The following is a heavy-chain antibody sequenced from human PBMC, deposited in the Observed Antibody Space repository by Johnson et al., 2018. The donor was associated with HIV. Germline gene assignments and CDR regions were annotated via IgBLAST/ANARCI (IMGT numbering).Heavy chain of an antibody. CDR3: ASQVRGLRLGVDAFDI. J-gene: IGHJ3*02. D-gene: IGHD3-16*01. Sequence: QVQLVESGGGVVQPGRSLRLSCAASGFTFSSYAMHWVRQAPGKGLEWVSVIYSGGSTYYADSVKGRFTISRDNSKNTLYLQMNSLRAEDTAVYFCASQVRGLRLGVDAFDIWGQGTMVTVSS. V-gene: IGHV3-NL1*01. CDR2: IYSGGST. CDR1: GFTFSSYA.